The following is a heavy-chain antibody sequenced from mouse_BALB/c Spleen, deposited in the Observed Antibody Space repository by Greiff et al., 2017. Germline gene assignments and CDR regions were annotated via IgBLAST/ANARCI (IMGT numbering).Heavy chain of an antibody. CDR2: INPYNGDT. D-gene: IGHD2-14*01. V-gene: IGHV1-20*02. CDR1: GYSFTGYF. J-gene: IGHJ4*01. Sequence: EVQRVESGPELVKPGASVKISCKASGYSFTGYFMNWVMQSHGKSLEWIGRINPYNGDTFYNQKFKGKATLTVDKSSSTAHMELRSLASEDSAVYYCAREAYYRYGLAMDYWGQGTSVTVSS. CDR3: AREAYYRYGLAMDY.